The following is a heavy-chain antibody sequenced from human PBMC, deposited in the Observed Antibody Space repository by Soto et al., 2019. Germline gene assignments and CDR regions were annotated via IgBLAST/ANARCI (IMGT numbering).Heavy chain of an antibody. D-gene: IGHD6-13*01. V-gene: IGHV6-1*01. Sequence: SQTLSLTCAISGDSVSSNRATWNWFRQSPSRGLEWLGRTYHRSRWFHDYAVSLNGRGTINPDTSQNQFSLHLTPVTPEDTAVYYCGRLVGNSWIDYWGQGTLVTVSS. CDR3: GRLVGNSWIDY. CDR2: TYHRSRWFH. CDR1: GDSVSSNRAT. J-gene: IGHJ4*02.